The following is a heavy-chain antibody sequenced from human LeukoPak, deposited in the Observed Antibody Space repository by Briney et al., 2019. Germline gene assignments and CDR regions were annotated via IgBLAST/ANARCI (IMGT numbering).Heavy chain of an antibody. J-gene: IGHJ4*02. CDR1: GFTFSSYS. CDR3: ARMNYISSGWGAPFDY. Sequence: GRSLRLSCAASGFTFSSYSMNWVRQAPGKGLEWVSYISSSSSTIYYADSMKGRFTISRDNAKNSLYLQMNSLRAEDTAVYYCARMNYISSGWGAPFDYWGQGTLVTVSS. V-gene: IGHV3-48*04. D-gene: IGHD1-7*01. CDR2: ISSSSSTI.